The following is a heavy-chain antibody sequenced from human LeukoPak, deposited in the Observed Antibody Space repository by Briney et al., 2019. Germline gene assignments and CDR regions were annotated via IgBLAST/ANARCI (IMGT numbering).Heavy chain of an antibody. CDR1: GYTFTSYY. CDR3: ARDGPGDYYDSSGYPNATPHSDAFDI. J-gene: IGHJ3*02. V-gene: IGHV1-46*01. CDR2: INPSGGST. D-gene: IGHD3-22*01. Sequence: ASVKVSCKASGYTFTSYYMHWVRQAPGQGLEWMGIINPSGGSTSYAQKFQGRVTMTRDTSTSTVYMELSSLRSEDTAVYYCARDGPGDYYDSSGYPNATPHSDAFDIWGQGTMVTVSS.